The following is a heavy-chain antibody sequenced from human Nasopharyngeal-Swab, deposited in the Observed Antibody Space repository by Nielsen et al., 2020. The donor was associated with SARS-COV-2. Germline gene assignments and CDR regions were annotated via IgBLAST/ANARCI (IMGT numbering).Heavy chain of an antibody. D-gene: IGHD1-26*01. CDR2: IYYSGST. V-gene: IGHV4-31*02. Sequence: WIRQPPGKGLEWIGYIYYSGSTYYNPSLKSRVTISVDTSKNQFSLKLSSVTAADTAVYYCARANSGSYFDYWGQGTLVTVSP. J-gene: IGHJ4*02. CDR3: ARANSGSYFDY.